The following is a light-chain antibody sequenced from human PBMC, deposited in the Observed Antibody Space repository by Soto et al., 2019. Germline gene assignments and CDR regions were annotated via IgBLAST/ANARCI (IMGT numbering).Light chain of an antibody. CDR3: CSYTRSSPLSVV. CDR1: SSDVGNYNY. J-gene: IGLJ2*01. V-gene: IGLV2-14*01. Sequence: QSALTQPASVSGSPGQSITISCTGTSSDVGNYNYISWYQQYPGKAPKLLIYDVTNRPSGLSNRFSGSKSGNTASLTISGLQAEDEADYYCCSYTRSSPLSVVFCGGTKVTVL. CDR2: DVT.